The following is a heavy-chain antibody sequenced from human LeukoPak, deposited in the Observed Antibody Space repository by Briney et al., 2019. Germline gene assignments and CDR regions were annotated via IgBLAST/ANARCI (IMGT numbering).Heavy chain of an antibody. Sequence: GGSLRLSCAASGFTFNTYAMTWVRQAPGKGLEWVGFIRSKAYGGTTEFAASVKGRFTISRDDSKSIAYLQMNSLKTEDTAVYYCTTYDPSNYYGMDVWGQGTTVTVS. CDR1: GFTFNTYA. V-gene: IGHV3-49*04. D-gene: IGHD5-12*01. CDR2: IRSKAYGGTT. CDR3: TTYDPSNYYGMDV. J-gene: IGHJ6*02.